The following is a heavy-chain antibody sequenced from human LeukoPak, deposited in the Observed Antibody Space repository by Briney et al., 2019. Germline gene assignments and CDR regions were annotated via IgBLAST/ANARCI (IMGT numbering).Heavy chain of an antibody. CDR1: GGSISSGSYF. CDR3: ARGGGYDAFDI. Sequence: PSQTLSLTCSVSGGSISSGSYFWSCIRQPAGKGLEWIGRIHTSGTTNYNPSLKSRVTISLDRFKNQFSLNLSSVTASDTAVYYCARGGGYDAFDIWGQGTMVTVSS. D-gene: IGHD2-15*01. CDR2: IHTSGTT. V-gene: IGHV4-61*02. J-gene: IGHJ3*02.